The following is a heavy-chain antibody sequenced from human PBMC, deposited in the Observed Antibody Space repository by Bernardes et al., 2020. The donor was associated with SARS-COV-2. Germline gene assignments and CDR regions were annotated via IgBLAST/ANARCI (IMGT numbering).Heavy chain of an antibody. CDR1: GGSFTGYY. J-gene: IGHJ2*01. D-gene: IGHD3-10*01. CDR2: INHSGNT. V-gene: IGHV4-34*01. CDR3: ARGRTPMVRGLVKGASKYFDF. Sequence: SETLSLTCAVYGGSFTGYYWNWIRQPPGKGLEWIGGINHSGNTYFNPSLESRVTFSADKSKNQFSLKLSSVTAGDTAIYFCARGRTPMVRGLVKGASKYFDFWGRGSPVTVSS.